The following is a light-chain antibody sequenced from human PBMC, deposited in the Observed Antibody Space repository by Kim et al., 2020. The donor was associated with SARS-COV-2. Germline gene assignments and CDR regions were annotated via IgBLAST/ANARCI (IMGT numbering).Light chain of an antibody. Sequence: ASVRDRVTITCRASQSITTWLDWYQLKPGKVPKLLIYKASNLQSGVPSRFSGSGSETEFTLTISSLQPDDFATYYCQQYHSYPWTFGQGTKVDIK. CDR2: KAS. V-gene: IGKV1-5*03. J-gene: IGKJ1*01. CDR3: QQYHSYPWT. CDR1: QSITTW.